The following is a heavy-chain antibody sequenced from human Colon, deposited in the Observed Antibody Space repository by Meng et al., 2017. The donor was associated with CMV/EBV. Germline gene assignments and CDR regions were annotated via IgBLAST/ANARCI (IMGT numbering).Heavy chain of an antibody. CDR1: GYSISSDDY. CDR2: ISHSGST. V-gene: IGHV4-38-2*02. J-gene: IGHJ3*02. Sequence: GSLRLSCTASGYSISSDDYLGYIRQPSGKGLEWIGSISHSGSTYYNPSLESRVTISVDTSKNQFSMKLTSVTAADADVYYCARGYCSGANCFRGVFDIWGQGTMVTVSS. CDR3: ARGYCSGANCFRGVFDI. D-gene: IGHD2-15*01.